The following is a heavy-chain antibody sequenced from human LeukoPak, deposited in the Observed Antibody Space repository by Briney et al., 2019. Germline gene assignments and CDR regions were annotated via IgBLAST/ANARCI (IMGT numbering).Heavy chain of an antibody. CDR3: ARRFGYCSSTSCSRRYFDL. CDR2: INHSGST. Sequence: SETLSLTCAVYGGSFSGYYWSWIRQPPGKGLEWIGEINHSGSTNYNPSLKSRVTISVDTSKNQFSLKLNSVTAADTAVYYCARRFGYCSSTSCSRRYFDLWGRGTLVTVSS. CDR1: GGSFSGYY. J-gene: IGHJ2*01. V-gene: IGHV4-34*01. D-gene: IGHD2-2*03.